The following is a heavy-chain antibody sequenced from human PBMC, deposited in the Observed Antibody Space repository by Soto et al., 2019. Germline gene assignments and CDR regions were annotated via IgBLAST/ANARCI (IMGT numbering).Heavy chain of an antibody. CDR1: GFSITNYH. D-gene: IGHD3-9*01. J-gene: IGHJ6*02. CDR3: ARSGDILTGGEGYYYYGMDV. V-gene: IGHV1-46*01. CDR2: ITPLGGAT. Sequence: ASVKVSCKASGFSITNYHMHLVRQAPGQGLEWMGVITPLGGATTYAQKFQGRVTITADKSTSTAYMELSSLRSVDTAVYYCARSGDILTGGEGYYYYGMDVWGQGTTVTVSS.